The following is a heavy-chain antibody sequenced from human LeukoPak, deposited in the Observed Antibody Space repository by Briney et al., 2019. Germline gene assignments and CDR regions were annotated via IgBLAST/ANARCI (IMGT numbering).Heavy chain of an antibody. CDR2: IYYSGST. J-gene: IGHJ4*02. CDR1: AGSLTSYY. Sequence: SETLSLTCTVSAGSLTSYYWSWIRQPPGKGLEWIGYIYYSGSTNYNPSLKSRVTISVDTSKNQFSLKLTSVTAADTAVYYCARRVSRTAAVDYWGQGTLVTVSS. D-gene: IGHD2-2*01. V-gene: IGHV4-59*08. CDR3: ARRVSRTAAVDY.